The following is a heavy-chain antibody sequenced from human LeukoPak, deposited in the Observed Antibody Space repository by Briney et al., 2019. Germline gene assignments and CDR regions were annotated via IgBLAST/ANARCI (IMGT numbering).Heavy chain of an antibody. D-gene: IGHD3-22*01. CDR1: GFTFSSYA. CDR3: ANVECVVKAFDI. CDR2: ISGSGGST. Sequence: GGSLRLSCAASGFTFSSYAMSWVRQAPGKGLEWVSAISGSGGSTYYADSVKGRFTISRDNSKNTLYLQMNSLRAEDTAVYYCANVECVVKAFDIWGQGTMVTVSS. V-gene: IGHV3-23*01. J-gene: IGHJ3*02.